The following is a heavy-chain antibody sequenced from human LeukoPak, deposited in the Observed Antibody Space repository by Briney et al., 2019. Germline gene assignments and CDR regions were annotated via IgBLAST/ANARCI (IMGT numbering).Heavy chain of an antibody. CDR3: AKDMGFWSGYYSDYYYYGMDV. Sequence: GRSLRLSCAAPGFTFDDYAMHWVRQSPGKGLEWVTGISWNSGSIGYADSVKGRFTISRDNAKNSLYLQMNSLRAEDTASYYCAKDMGFWSGYYSDYYYYGMDVWGQGTTVTVSS. J-gene: IGHJ6*02. CDR2: ISWNSGSI. CDR1: GFTFDDYA. V-gene: IGHV3-9*01. D-gene: IGHD3-3*01.